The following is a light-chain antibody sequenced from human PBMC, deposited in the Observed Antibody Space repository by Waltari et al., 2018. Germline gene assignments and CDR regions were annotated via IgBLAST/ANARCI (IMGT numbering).Light chain of an antibody. CDR1: QSVSGY. CDR3: QQRSNWPIT. V-gene: IGKV3-11*01. Sequence: EIVLTQSPATLSLSPGQRAPLSCRASQSVSGYLAWYQQKPGQAPRLLIYDSSTRATGIPARFSGSGSGTDFTLTISSLEPEDFAVYYCQQRSNWPITFGQGTRLEIK. CDR2: DSS. J-gene: IGKJ5*01.